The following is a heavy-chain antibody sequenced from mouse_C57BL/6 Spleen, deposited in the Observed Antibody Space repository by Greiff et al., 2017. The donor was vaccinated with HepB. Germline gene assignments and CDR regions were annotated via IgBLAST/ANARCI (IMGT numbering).Heavy chain of an antibody. D-gene: IGHD2-3*01. J-gene: IGHJ4*01. V-gene: IGHV1-81*01. Sequence: VQLQQSGAELARPGASVKLSCKASGYTFTSYGISWVKQRTGQGLEWIGEIYPRSGNTYYNEKFKGKATLTADKSSSTAYMELRSLTSEDSAVYFCAREDDGYYPYAMDYWGQGTSVTVSS. CDR2: IYPRSGNT. CDR3: AREDDGYYPYAMDY. CDR1: GYTFTSYG.